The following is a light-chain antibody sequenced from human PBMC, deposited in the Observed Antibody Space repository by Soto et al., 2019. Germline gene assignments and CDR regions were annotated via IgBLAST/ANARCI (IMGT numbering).Light chain of an antibody. CDR1: SEHSSYA. CDR2: LNSDCSH. CDR3: QTWGTGIVV. J-gene: IGLJ2*01. Sequence: QSVLPQSPSASASLEASVRLTCSRRSEHSSYAIAWHQQQSEKGPRYLMKLNSDCSHNKGDRIHDRISGSSSGSERYRTISSLQSEDEADYYCQTWGTGIVVFGGGTKLTVL. V-gene: IGLV4-69*01.